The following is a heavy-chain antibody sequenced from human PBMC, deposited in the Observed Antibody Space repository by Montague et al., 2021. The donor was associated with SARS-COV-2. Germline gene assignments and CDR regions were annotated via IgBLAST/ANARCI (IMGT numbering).Heavy chain of an antibody. J-gene: IGHJ6*02. CDR2: IYTSGST. CDR3: ARDYGDYSYYYGLDV. V-gene: IGHV4-61*02. Sequence: TLSLTCTVSGGSISSGNYYWSWIRQPAGKGLEWIGRIYTSGSTNYNPSLESRVTISADTSKNQFSLKLSSMTAADTAVYYCARDYGDYSYYYGLDVWGQGTTVTVSS. CDR1: GGSISSGNYY. D-gene: IGHD4-17*01.